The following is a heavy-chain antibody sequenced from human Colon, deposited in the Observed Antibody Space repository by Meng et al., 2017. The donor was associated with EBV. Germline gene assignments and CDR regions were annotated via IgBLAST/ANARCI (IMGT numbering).Heavy chain of an antibody. Sequence: QVQLHVLGPVLVGPSPPLSLTCTVSGGSMSSGNSYWSWIRQPPGKGLEWIGYIHHSGSAYYNPSLKSRVSISVDTSKNQFSLNLNSMTAADTAVYYCASFDHIPRRNYFDYWGQGTLVTVSS. V-gene: IGHV4-30-4*01. CDR1: GGSMSSGNSY. CDR2: IHHSGSA. J-gene: IGHJ4*02. D-gene: IGHD2-21*01. CDR3: ASFDHIPRRNYFDY.